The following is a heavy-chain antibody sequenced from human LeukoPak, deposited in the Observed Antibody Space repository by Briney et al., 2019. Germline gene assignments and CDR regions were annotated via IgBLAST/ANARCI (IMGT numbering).Heavy chain of an antibody. Sequence: SETLSLTCAVSGYSISSGYYWGWIRQPPGKGLEWIGRIYTSGSTNYNPSLKSRVTMSVDTSKNQFSLRLSSVTAADTAVYYCAGKTGMDVWGKGTTVTVSS. CDR2: IYTSGST. J-gene: IGHJ6*03. V-gene: IGHV4-38-2*01. CDR1: GYSISSGYY. CDR3: AGKTGMDV. D-gene: IGHD4-23*01.